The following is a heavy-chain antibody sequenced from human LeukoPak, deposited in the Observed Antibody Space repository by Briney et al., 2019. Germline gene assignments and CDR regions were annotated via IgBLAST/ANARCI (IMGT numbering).Heavy chain of an antibody. CDR2: IYTSGST. V-gene: IGHV4-4*09. CDR3: ARQVYYYDSSGSPNYYYYYMDV. J-gene: IGHJ6*03. D-gene: IGHD3-22*01. Sequence: SETLSLTCTVSGGSISSYYWSWIRQTPGKGLEWIGYIYTSGSTNYNPSLKSRVTVSVDTSKNQFSLKLSSVTAADTAVYYCARQVYYYDSSGSPNYYYYYMDVWGKGTTVTVSS. CDR1: GGSISSYY.